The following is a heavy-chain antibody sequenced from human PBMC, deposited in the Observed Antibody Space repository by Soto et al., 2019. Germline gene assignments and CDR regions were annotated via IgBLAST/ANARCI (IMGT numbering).Heavy chain of an antibody. J-gene: IGHJ6*02. Sequence: GGPLRLSCAASGFTFRSYAMHWVRQAPGKGLEWVAVISYDGSNKYYADSVKGRFTISRDNSKNTLYLQMNSLRAEDTAVYYCARDLTIFGVVLYGMHVWGQGTTVTVSS. CDR3: ARDLTIFGVVLYGMHV. CDR2: ISYDGSNK. D-gene: IGHD3-3*01. V-gene: IGHV3-30-3*01. CDR1: GFTFRSYA.